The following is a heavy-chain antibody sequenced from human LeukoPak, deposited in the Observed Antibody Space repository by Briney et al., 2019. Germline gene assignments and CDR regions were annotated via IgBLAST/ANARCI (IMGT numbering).Heavy chain of an antibody. V-gene: IGHV3-66*01. J-gene: IGHJ4*02. D-gene: IGHD5-24*01. CDR3: AKSGYNRFDY. Sequence: PGGSLRLSCAASGFTVSTNYMSWVRQAPGKGLEWASTIYSGGSTHYADSVQGRFTISRDNSKNTLYLQMNSLRAEDTALYFCAKSGYNRFDYWGQGTLVTVSS. CDR2: IYSGGST. CDR1: GFTVSTNY.